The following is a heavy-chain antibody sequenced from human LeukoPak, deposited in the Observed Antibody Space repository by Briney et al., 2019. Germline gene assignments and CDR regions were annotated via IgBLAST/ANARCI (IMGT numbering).Heavy chain of an antibody. Sequence: ASVKVSCKASGYTFTSYGISWVRQAPGQGLEWMGWISAYNGNTKYAQKLQGRVTMTTDTSTSTAYMELRSLRPDDTAVYYCARAEDVLRYFDWLPNPDYWGQGTLVTVSS. D-gene: IGHD3-9*01. CDR3: ARAEDVLRYFDWLPNPDY. V-gene: IGHV1-18*04. CDR2: ISAYNGNT. J-gene: IGHJ4*02. CDR1: GYTFTSYG.